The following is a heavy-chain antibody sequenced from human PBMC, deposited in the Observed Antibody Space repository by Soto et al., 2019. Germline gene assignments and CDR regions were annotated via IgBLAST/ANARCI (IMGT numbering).Heavy chain of an antibody. V-gene: IGHV3-21*01. D-gene: IGHD3-3*01. Sequence: PGGSLRLSCAASGFTFSSYSMNWVRQAPGKGLEWVSSISSSSSYIYYADSVKGRFTISRDNAKNSLYLQMNSLRAEDTAVYYCARGETFAVVITNDAFDIWGQGTMVTVSS. CDR1: GFTFSSYS. J-gene: IGHJ3*02. CDR2: ISSSSSYI. CDR3: ARGETFAVVITNDAFDI.